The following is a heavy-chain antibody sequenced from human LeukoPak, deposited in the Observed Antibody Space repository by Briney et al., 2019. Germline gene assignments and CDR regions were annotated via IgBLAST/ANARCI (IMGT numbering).Heavy chain of an antibody. CDR3: ARDATTVTTIIDY. CDR1: GDSISTYY. V-gene: IGHV4-4*07. CDR2: ISNSGSA. Sequence: SETLSLTCTVSGDSISTYYWSWIRQPAGKGLEWIGRISNSGSASYNPSLKSRVTMSLDTSKNQFSLKLSSATAADTAVYYCARDATTVTTIIDYWGQGTLVTVSS. D-gene: IGHD4-17*01. J-gene: IGHJ4*02.